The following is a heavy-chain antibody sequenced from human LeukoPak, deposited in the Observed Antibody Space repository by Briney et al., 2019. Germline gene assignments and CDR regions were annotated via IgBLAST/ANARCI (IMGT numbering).Heavy chain of an antibody. Sequence: SETLSLTCTVSGGSISSYYWSWIRQPPGKGLEWIGYIYYSGSTNYNPSLKSRVTISVDTSKNQFSLKLSSVTAADTAVYYCARAREVVAATLLPDYRGQGTLVTVSS. V-gene: IGHV4-59*01. CDR2: IYYSGST. D-gene: IGHD2-15*01. J-gene: IGHJ4*02. CDR3: ARAREVVAATLLPDY. CDR1: GGSISSYY.